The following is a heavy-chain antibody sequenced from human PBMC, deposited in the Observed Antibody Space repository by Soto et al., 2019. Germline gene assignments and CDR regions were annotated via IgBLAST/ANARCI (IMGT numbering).Heavy chain of an antibody. Sequence: EVQLLESGGGLVQPGASLRLSCAASGFTFTTFDMSWARQAPGKGLEWVSVVRGRDGSTSYADSLKGRFTISKDSSKNTLYLQMNSVRAEGTALYYCAKGAWLDYWGQGTLVTVSS. CDR3: AKGAWLDY. CDR2: VRGRDGST. D-gene: IGHD5-12*01. J-gene: IGHJ4*02. V-gene: IGHV3-23*01. CDR1: GFTFTTFD.